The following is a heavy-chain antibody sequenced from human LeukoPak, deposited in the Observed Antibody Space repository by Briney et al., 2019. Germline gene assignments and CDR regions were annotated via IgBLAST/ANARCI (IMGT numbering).Heavy chain of an antibody. J-gene: IGHJ6*02. D-gene: IGHD3-3*01. CDR3: AKGFLESSYGMDV. CDR1: GFTFDDYA. V-gene: IGHV3-9*01. Sequence: PAGGSLRLSCAASGFTFDDYAIHWVRQAPGKGLEWVSGISWNSGSIGYADSVEGRFTISRDNAKNSLYLQMNSLRAEDTALYYCAKGFLESSYGMDVWGQGTTVTVSS. CDR2: ISWNSGSI.